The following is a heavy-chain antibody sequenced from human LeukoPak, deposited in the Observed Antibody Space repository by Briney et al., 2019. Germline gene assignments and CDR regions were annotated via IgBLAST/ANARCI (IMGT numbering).Heavy chain of an antibody. J-gene: IGHJ4*02. CDR1: GGSISSYY. Sequence: SETLSLTCSVSGGSISSYYWSWIRQPPGKGLEWIGYIYYSGSTNYNPSLKSRVTISVDTSKNQFSLKLSSVTAADTAVYYCARGQPFGHGSTVFDYWGQGTLVTVSS. CDR2: IYYSGST. D-gene: IGHD3-16*01. V-gene: IGHV4-59*01. CDR3: ARGQPFGHGSTVFDY.